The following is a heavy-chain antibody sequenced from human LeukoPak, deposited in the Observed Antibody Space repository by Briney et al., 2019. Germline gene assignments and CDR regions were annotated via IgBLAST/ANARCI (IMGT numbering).Heavy chain of an antibody. CDR3: AKDQNYYDSSGPLDY. CDR1: GFTISSYG. Sequence: PGGSLRLSCAASGFTISSYGMHWVRQAPGKGLEWVAFIRYDGSNKYYADSVKGRFTISRDNSKNTLYLQMNSLRAEDTAVYYCAKDQNYYDSSGPLDYWGQGTLVTVSS. D-gene: IGHD3-22*01. J-gene: IGHJ4*02. CDR2: IRYDGSNK. V-gene: IGHV3-30*02.